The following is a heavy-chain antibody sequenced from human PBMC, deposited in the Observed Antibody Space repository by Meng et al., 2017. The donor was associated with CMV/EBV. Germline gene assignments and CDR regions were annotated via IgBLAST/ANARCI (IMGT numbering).Heavy chain of an antibody. V-gene: IGHV3-30*02. D-gene: IGHD3-10*01. Sequence: SGGVVVLPGGARVRSCAASGVTFSSHGMHWIRQAPGKGLEWVAFIRYDGSNKYYADSVKGRFTISRDNSKNTLYLQMNSLRAEDTAVYYCAKDMPDITMVLDYWGQGTLVTVSS. CDR2: IRYDGSNK. CDR3: AKDMPDITMVLDY. CDR1: GVTFSSHG. J-gene: IGHJ4*02.